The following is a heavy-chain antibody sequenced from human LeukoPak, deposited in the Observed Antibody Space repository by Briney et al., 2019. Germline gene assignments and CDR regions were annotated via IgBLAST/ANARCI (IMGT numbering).Heavy chain of an antibody. J-gene: IGHJ4*02. D-gene: IGHD4-11*01. CDR1: GYTFTGYS. Sequence: ASVKVSCKASGYTFTGYSMHWVRQAPGQGLEWMGWINPSSGATNFAQKFQGRVTMTWDTSLSTAYMELSSLRSDDTAVYYCARDIGTVTTIWGQGTPVTVSA. V-gene: IGHV1-2*02. CDR2: INPSSGAT. CDR3: ARDIGTVTTI.